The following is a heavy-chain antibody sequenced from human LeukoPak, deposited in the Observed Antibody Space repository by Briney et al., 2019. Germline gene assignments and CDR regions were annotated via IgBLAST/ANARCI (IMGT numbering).Heavy chain of an antibody. CDR3: ARRGVPAAIRYYYYGMDV. CDR2: ISSSGSTI. Sequence: GGSLRLSCAASGFTFSSYEMSWVRQAPGKGLEWVSYISSSGSTIYYADSVKGRFTISRDNAKNSLYLQMNSLRAEDTAVYYCARRGVPAAIRYYYYGMDVWGKGTTVTVSS. CDR1: GFTFSSYE. D-gene: IGHD2-2*01. V-gene: IGHV3-48*03. J-gene: IGHJ6*04.